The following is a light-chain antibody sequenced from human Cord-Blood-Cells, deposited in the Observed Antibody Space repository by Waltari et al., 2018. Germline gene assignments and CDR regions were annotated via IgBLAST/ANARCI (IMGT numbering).Light chain of an antibody. CDR2: AAS. V-gene: IGKV1-8*01. CDR1: PGISSY. CDR3: QQYYSYPLT. Sequence: AIRMTQSPSSFSASTGDRVTITCRASPGISSYLAWYQQKPGKAPKLLLYAASTLQSGVPSRFSGSGSGTDFTLTISCLQSEDFATYYCQQYYSYPLTFGPGTKVDIK. J-gene: IGKJ3*01.